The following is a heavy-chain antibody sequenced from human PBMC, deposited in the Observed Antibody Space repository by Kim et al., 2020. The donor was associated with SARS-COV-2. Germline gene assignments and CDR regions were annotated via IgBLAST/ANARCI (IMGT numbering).Heavy chain of an antibody. CDR2: IYYSGST. D-gene: IGHD5-18*01. J-gene: IGHJ5*02. Sequence: SETLSLTCTVSGGSISRSDYYWGWIRQPPGKGLEYIGSIYYSGSTYYNPSLKSRVTISVDTSKNQFSLKLSSVTAADTAVYYCARPSRRYTYGRFDPCG. V-gene: IGHV4-39*01. CDR1: GGSISRSDYY. CDR3: ARPSRRYTYGRFDP.